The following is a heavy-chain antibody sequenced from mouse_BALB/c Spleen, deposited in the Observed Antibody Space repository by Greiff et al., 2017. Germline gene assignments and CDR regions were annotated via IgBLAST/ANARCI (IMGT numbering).Heavy chain of an antibody. CDR3: ARDGYDGYFRWYFDV. J-gene: IGHJ1*01. CDR2: ISYDGSN. D-gene: IGHD2-3*01. CDR1: GYSITSGYY. Sequence: EVQLVESGPGLVKPSQSLSLTCSVTGYSITSGYYWNWIRQFPGNKLEWMGYISYDGSNNYNPSLKNRISITRDTSKNQFFLKLNSVTTEDTATYYCARDGYDGYFRWYFDVWGVGTTVTVSS. V-gene: IGHV3-6*02.